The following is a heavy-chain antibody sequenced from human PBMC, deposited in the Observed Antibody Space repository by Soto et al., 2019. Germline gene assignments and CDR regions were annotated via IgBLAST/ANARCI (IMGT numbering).Heavy chain of an antibody. CDR2: IYYSGST. J-gene: IGHJ5*02. V-gene: IGHV4-59*08. Sequence: PSETLSLTCTVSGGSISSYYWSWIRQPPGKGLEWIGYIYYSGSTNYNPSLKSRVTISVDTSKNQFSLKLSSVTAADTAVYYCARHLRERQLPTPWGQGTLVTVSS. D-gene: IGHD6-13*01. CDR3: ARHLRERQLPTP. CDR1: GGSISSYY.